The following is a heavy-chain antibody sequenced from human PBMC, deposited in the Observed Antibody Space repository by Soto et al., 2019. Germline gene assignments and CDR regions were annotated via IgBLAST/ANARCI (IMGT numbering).Heavy chain of an antibody. Sequence: PGGSLRLSCAASGFPLSNYWIHWVRQAPGEGLVWVSRISSDGGGTTYADSVKGRFTISRDNAKNTLYLQMNSLRAEDTAVYYCTRVVDGSAGEFDYWGQGTLVTVSS. J-gene: IGHJ4*02. V-gene: IGHV3-74*01. CDR2: ISSDGGGT. CDR1: GFPLSNYW. D-gene: IGHD3-10*01. CDR3: TRVVDGSAGEFDY.